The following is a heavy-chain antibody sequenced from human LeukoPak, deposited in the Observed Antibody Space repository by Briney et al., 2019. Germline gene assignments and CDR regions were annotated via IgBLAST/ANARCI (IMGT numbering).Heavy chain of an antibody. D-gene: IGHD3-16*01. J-gene: IGHJ5*02. Sequence: TGGSLRLSCAASGFTFRSYAMSWVRQAPGKGLEWVSAISGSGGSTYYADSVKGRFTISRDNSKNTLYLQMNSLRAEDTAVYYCAKSDGGSYFNWFDPWGQGTLVTVSS. V-gene: IGHV3-23*01. CDR2: ISGSGGST. CDR1: GFTFRSYA. CDR3: AKSDGGSYFNWFDP.